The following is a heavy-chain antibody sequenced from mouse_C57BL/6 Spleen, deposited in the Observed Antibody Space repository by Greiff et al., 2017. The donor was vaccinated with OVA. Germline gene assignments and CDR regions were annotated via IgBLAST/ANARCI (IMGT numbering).Heavy chain of an antibody. CDR3: ARGGGTWFAY. CDR1: GYAFSSYW. Sequence: QVQLKQSGAELVKPGASVKISCKASGYAFSSYWMSWVKQRPGKGLEWIGQIYPGDGDTNYNGKFKGKATLTADKSSSTAYMQLSSLTSEDSAVYFCARGGGTWFAYWGQGTLVTVSA. D-gene: IGHD3-3*01. CDR2: IYPGDGDT. J-gene: IGHJ3*01. V-gene: IGHV1-80*01.